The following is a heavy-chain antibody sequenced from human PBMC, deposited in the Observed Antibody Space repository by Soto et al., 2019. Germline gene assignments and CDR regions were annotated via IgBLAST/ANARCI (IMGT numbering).Heavy chain of an antibody. J-gene: IGHJ2*01. V-gene: IGHV3-7*05. D-gene: IGHD3-16*01. CDR2: IKQDGSEK. CDR1: GFNFNTYW. CDR3: ARGGWGRYFEL. Sequence: EVQLVESGGGLVQPGGSLILSCAASGFNFNTYWMKWVRQAPGKGMEWVANIKQDGSEKYYVDSVKGRFTISRDNAKNSIYLQLSSLRAEDTAVYYCARGGWGRYFELWGRGTLVAVSS.